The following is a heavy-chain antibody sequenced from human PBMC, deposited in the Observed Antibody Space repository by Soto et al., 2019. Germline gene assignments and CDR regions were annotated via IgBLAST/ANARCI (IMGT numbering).Heavy chain of an antibody. Sequence: SQPQPLTYTRSGGSISSSSYYWGWIRQPPGKGLEWIGSIYYSGSTYYNPSLKSRVTISVDTSKNQFSLKLSSVTAADTAVYYCACIFSGGYGYGFYYYGMDVWGQGTTVTVSS. CDR2: IYYSGST. CDR1: GGSISSSSYY. J-gene: IGHJ6*02. D-gene: IGHD5-18*01. CDR3: ACIFSGGYGYGFYYYGMDV. V-gene: IGHV4-39*01.